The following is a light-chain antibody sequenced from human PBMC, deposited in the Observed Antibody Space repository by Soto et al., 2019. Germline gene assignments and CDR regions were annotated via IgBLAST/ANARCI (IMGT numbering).Light chain of an antibody. V-gene: IGKV3-20*01. CDR3: QRYGGSPPYT. CDR1: ESIYTSY. J-gene: IGKJ2*01. Sequence: VLTQSPGTLSLSPGAGATLSCRASESIYTSYVAWFQQRPGQPPRLLIYDASSRAAGVPDRFSGSGSGTDFTLTISRLEPEDFALYYCQRYGGSPPYTFGQGTKVEIK. CDR2: DAS.